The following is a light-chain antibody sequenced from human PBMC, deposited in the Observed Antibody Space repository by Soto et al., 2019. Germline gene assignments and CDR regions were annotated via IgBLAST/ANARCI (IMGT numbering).Light chain of an antibody. J-gene: IGLJ2*01. Sequence: QAVVTQEPSLTVSPGGTVTLTCGSSTGAVTSGHYPYWFQQKPGQAPRTLIYDTSNKHSWTPARFSGSLLGGKAALTLSGAQPEDEAEYYCLLSYSGADVVFGGGTKFTVL. V-gene: IGLV7-46*01. CDR2: DTS. CDR3: LLSYSGADVV. CDR1: TGAVTSGHY.